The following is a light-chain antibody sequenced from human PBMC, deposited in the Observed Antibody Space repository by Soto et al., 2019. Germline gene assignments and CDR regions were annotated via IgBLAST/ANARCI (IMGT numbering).Light chain of an antibody. J-gene: IGKJ1*01. CDR1: QTASSSY. CDR2: GTS. Sequence: EIVLTQSPDTLSLSPGEGATLSCRASQTASSSYLAWYQQKPGQAPRHLIYGTSTRATGIPDRFSGSGSGTDFTLTISGLEPEDFAVYYCQHYTDSLWTFGQGTKVDIK. V-gene: IGKV3-20*01. CDR3: QHYTDSLWT.